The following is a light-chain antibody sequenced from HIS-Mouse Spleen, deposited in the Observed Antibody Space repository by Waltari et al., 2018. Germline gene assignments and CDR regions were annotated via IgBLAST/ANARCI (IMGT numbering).Light chain of an antibody. CDR3: QQYNNWPWT. CDR2: GAS. CDR1: QSVSSN. J-gene: IGKJ1*01. Sequence: EIVMTQSPATLSVSPGDRDTRSCRASQSVSSNLAWYQQKPGQAPRLLIYGASTRATGIPARFSGSGSGTEFTLTISSMQSEDFAVYYCQQYNNWPWTFGQGTKVEIK. V-gene: IGKV3-15*01.